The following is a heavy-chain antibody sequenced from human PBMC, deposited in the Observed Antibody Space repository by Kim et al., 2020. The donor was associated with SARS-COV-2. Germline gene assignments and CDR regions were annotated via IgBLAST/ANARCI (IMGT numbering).Heavy chain of an antibody. J-gene: IGHJ5*02. CDR1: GGSISSSSYY. CDR2: IYYSGST. V-gene: IGHV4-39*01. Sequence: SETLSLTCTVSGGSISSSSYYWGWIRQPPGKGLEWIGSIYYSGSTYYNPSLKSRVTISVDTSKNQFSLKLSSVTAADTAVYYCARQDGGPNHWGQGTLVTVSS. CDR3: ARQDGGPNH. D-gene: IGHD2-15*01.